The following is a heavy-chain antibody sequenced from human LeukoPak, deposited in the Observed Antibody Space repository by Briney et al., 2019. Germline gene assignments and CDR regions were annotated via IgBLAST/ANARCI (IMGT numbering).Heavy chain of an antibody. CDR3: ARDPSTFYFDY. CDR1: GGSISSYY. V-gene: IGHV4-59*01. D-gene: IGHD3-16*01. CDR2: IYYSGST. Sequence: SETLSLTCTVSGGSISSYYWSWIRQPPGKGLEWIGYIYYSGSTNYNPSLKSRVTISVDTSKNQFSLKLSSVTAADTAIYYCARDPSTFYFDYWGQGALVTVSS. J-gene: IGHJ4*02.